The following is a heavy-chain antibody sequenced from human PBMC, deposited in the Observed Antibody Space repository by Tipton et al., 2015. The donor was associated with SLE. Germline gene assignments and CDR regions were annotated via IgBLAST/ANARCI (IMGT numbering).Heavy chain of an antibody. CDR2: IYYSGST. D-gene: IGHD5-24*01. V-gene: IGHV4-59*02. CDR1: GGSVSSHY. Sequence: LRLSCAVYGGSVSSHYWSWIRQPPGKGLEWIGYIYYSGSTNYNPSLKSRVTISVDTSKNQFSLKLSSVTAADTAVYYCARGQFDAFDIWGQGTMVTVSS. J-gene: IGHJ3*02. CDR3: ARGQFDAFDI.